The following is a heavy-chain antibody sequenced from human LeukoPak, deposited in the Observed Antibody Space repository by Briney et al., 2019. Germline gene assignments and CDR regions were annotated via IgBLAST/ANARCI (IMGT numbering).Heavy chain of an antibody. CDR1: GVPIASHSW. J-gene: IGHJ4*02. Sequence: SGTLSLTCAVSGVPIASHSWWSWVRQPPGKGLEWIGEIYHSGGANYKPSLKSRVTMSVDTSNNHFSLKLTSVTAADTAVYYCAGLVGRYSSGLYYYYFDYWGQGTLVTVSS. CDR2: IYHSGGA. CDR3: AGLVGRYSSGLYYYYFDY. D-gene: IGHD3-22*01. V-gene: IGHV4-4*02.